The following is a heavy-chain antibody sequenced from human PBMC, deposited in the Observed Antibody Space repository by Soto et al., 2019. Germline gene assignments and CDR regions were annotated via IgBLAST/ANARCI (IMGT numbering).Heavy chain of an antibody. J-gene: IGHJ4*02. CDR3: ARGHSSSWYHRFDY. D-gene: IGHD6-13*01. CDR1: GYTFTSYG. V-gene: IGHV1-18*01. CDR2: ISAYNGNT. Sequence: SLKLYCKASGYTFTSYGISWVRHAPGQGLEWMGWISAYNGNTNYAQKLQGRVTMTTDTSTGTAYMELRSLRSDDTAVYYCARGHSSSWYHRFDYWGQGTLVTVSS.